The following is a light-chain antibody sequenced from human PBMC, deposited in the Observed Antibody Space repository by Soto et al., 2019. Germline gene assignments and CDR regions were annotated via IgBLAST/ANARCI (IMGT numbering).Light chain of an antibody. CDR2: EVS. V-gene: IGLV2-23*02. Sequence: QSALTQPASVSGSPGQSITISCTGTSSDVGSYNLVSWYQQHPGKAPKLMIYEVSKRPSGVSNRFSGAKSGNTASLTISGRQAEDEADYYCCSYAGSSTLWVFGGGTQLTVL. CDR3: CSYAGSSTLWV. J-gene: IGLJ3*02. CDR1: SSDVGSYNL.